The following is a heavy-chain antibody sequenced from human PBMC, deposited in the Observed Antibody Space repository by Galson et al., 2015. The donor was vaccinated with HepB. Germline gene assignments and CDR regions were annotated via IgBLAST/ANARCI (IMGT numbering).Heavy chain of an antibody. CDR1: GGTFSGHN. CDR3: ARDWGGGDLDP. Sequence: SVKVSCKVSGGTFSGHNISWVRQAPGQGLEWMGRILPISGQANNAQKFQGRVTISADKSTNTVYMQLSSLTSGDTAVYYCARDWGGGDLDPWGQGTLVTVSS. D-gene: IGHD3-16*01. CDR2: ILPISGQA. J-gene: IGHJ5*02. V-gene: IGHV1-69*08.